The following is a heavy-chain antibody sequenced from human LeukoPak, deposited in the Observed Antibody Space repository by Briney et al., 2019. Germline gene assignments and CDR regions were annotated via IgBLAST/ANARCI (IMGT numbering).Heavy chain of an antibody. CDR2: INHSGST. V-gene: IGHV4-34*01. J-gene: IGHJ4*02. CDR1: GGSFSGYY. D-gene: IGHD2-15*01. Sequence: PSETLSLTCAVYGGSFSGYYWSWIRQPPGKGLEWIGEINHSGSTNYNPSLKSRITISVDTSKNQFSLKLSSVTAADTAVYYCARAVLGYCSGGSCYSGGYFDHWGQGTLVTVSS. CDR3: ARAVLGYCSGGSCYSGGYFDH.